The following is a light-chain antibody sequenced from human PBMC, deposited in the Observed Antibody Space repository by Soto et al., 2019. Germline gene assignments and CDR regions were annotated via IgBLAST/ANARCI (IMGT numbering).Light chain of an antibody. CDR3: SSYTSSSTLYV. V-gene: IGLV2-14*03. Sequence: QSALTQPAPVSGSPGQSITISCTGISSDVGGYNYVSWYQQLPGKAPKLIIYDVSNRPSGVSNRFSASKSANAASLTISGLQAEDEADYYCSSYTSSSTLYVFGPGTKVTVL. CDR2: DVS. CDR1: SSDVGGYNY. J-gene: IGLJ1*01.